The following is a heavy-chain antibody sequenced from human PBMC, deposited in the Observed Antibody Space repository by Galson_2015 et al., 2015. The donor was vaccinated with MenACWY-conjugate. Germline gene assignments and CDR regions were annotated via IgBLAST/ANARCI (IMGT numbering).Heavy chain of an antibody. J-gene: IGHJ4*02. Sequence: LRLSCAASGFIFNTYWMHWVRQAPGKGLVWVSRINPGGSSTTYADSVKDRFTISRDNAKNTLYLQMNSLRPEDTAVFYCAKTRGASFYFDSWGQGTLVTVSS. D-gene: IGHD1-26*01. V-gene: IGHV3-74*01. CDR1: GFIFNTYW. CDR3: AKTRGASFYFDS. CDR2: INPGGSST.